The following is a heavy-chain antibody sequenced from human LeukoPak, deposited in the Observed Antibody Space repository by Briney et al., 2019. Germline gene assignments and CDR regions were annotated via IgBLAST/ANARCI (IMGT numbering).Heavy chain of an antibody. D-gene: IGHD6-19*01. CDR2: INQDGSEK. J-gene: IGHJ4*02. CDR1: GFTISRYW. Sequence: GGPLRLSCAAAGFTISRYWMSGVRQAPGKGLEWVANINQDGSEKNYVDSVKGRFTISRDNAKNSLFLQMNSLRAEDTAMYYCVRDDSSGWYYFDYWGQGTLVTVSS. V-gene: IGHV3-7*01. CDR3: VRDDSSGWYYFDY.